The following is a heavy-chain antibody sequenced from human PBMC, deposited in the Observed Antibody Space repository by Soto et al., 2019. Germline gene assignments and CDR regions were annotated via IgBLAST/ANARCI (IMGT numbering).Heavy chain of an antibody. CDR3: VKDSYADFHRVLSTAEYFFDY. D-gene: IGHD2-15*01. CDR1: GFTFDDYA. J-gene: IGHJ4*01. CDR2: ITWNSGKI. Sequence: QPGGSLRLSCTASGFTFDDYAMHWVRQGPGRGLEWVSGITWNSGKIAYADSVKGRFTIARDDDNNSLYLQMNSLGPEDTALYYCVKDSYADFHRVLSTAEYFFDYWGHGTLVTVSS. V-gene: IGHV3-9*01.